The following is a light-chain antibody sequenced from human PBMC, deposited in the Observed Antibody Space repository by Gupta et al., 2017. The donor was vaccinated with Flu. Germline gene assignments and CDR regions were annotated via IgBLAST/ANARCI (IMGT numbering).Light chain of an antibody. CDR2: GNN. V-gene: IGLV1-40*01. J-gene: IGLJ3*02. CDR1: SSNLGAGYD. CDR3: QSYDISLSGSV. Sequence: QSGLTQPPSVSGAPGQRLTISCTGSSSNLGAGYDVHWYQQFPGKAPKRRLYGNNHRPSGVPDRFSGSKSGTSASLAITGLQADDEADDVCQSYDISLSGSVFGGGTKLTIL.